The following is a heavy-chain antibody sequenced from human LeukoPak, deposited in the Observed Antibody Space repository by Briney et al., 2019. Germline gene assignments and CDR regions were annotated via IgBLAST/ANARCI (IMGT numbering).Heavy chain of an antibody. V-gene: IGHV3-7*01. D-gene: IGHD2-2*01. CDR2: IKKDGSEK. CDR3: AREQYQLLSPLDAFDI. Sequence: GGSLRLSCAASGFTFNNYWMTWVRQAPGKGLEWVANIKKDGSEKYYVDSVKGRFTISRDNAKNSLYLQMNSLRAEDTAVYYCAREQYQLLSPLDAFDIWGQGTMVTVSS. CDR1: GFTFNNYW. J-gene: IGHJ3*02.